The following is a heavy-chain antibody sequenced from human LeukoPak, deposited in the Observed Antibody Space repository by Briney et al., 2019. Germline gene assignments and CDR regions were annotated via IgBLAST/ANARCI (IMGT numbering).Heavy chain of an antibody. J-gene: IGHJ4*02. V-gene: IGHV3-23*01. CDR3: AKGASVGTTSFFDY. Sequence: GGSLRLSCAASGFTFSSYGMHWVRQAPGKGLEWVSAISGSGGSTYYADSVKGRFTISRDNSKNTLYLQINSLRAEDTAVYYCAKGASVGTTSFFDYWGQGTLVTVSS. CDR2: ISGSGGST. D-gene: IGHD1-26*01. CDR1: GFTFSSYG.